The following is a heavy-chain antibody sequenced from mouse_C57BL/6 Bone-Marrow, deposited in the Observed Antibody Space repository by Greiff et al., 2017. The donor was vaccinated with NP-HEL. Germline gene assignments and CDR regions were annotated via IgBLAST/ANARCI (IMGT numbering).Heavy chain of an antibody. V-gene: IGHV1-81*01. CDR3: ARGVRFAY. D-gene: IGHD2-2*01. CDR2: IYPRSGNT. J-gene: IGHJ3*01. CDR1: GYTFTSYG. Sequence: QVQLKESGAELARPGASVKLSCKASGYTFTSYGISWVKQRTGQGLEWIGEIYPRSGNTYYNEKFKGKATLTADKSSSTAYMELRSLPSEDSAVYFCARGVRFAYWGQGTLVTVSA.